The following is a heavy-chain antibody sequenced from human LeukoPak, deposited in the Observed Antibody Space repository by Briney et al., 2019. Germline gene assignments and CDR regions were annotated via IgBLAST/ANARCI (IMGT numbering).Heavy chain of an antibody. V-gene: IGHV1-18*01. CDR2: ISAYNGNK. CDR3: ARSLKYYDYVWGSYLPFY. D-gene: IGHD3-16*02. Sequence: ASVKVSLKASGYTFTSYGISWVRQAPGQGLEWMGWISAYNGNKNYAQRLQGRATMTTDTSTSTAYMELRSLRSDDTAVYYCARSLKYYDYVWGSYLPFYWGQGTLVTVSS. CDR1: GYTFTSYG. J-gene: IGHJ4*02.